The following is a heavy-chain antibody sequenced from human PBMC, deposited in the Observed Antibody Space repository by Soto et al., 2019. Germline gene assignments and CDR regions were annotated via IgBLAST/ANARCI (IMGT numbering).Heavy chain of an antibody. CDR2: ISYDGSNK. CDR1: GFTFSSYG. CDR3: AKVFPCDSHYYYGMGD. Sequence: GGSLRLSCAASGFTFSSYGMHWVRQAPGKGLEWVAVISYDGSNKYYADSVKGRFTISRDNSKNTLYLQMNSLRAEDTAVYYCAKVFPCDSHYYYGMGDWGQGTTVTVSS. J-gene: IGHJ6*02. D-gene: IGHD2-21*01. V-gene: IGHV3-30*18.